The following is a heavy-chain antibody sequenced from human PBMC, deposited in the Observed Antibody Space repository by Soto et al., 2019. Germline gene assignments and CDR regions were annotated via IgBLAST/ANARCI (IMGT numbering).Heavy chain of an antibody. CDR2: ISSNGGST. CDR1: GFTFSSYD. V-gene: IGHV3-64*02. D-gene: IGHD6-19*01. CDR3: ARADSSGWCYDY. Sequence: EVQLVESGEGLVQPGGSLRLSCAASGFTFSSYDMHWVRKAPGKGLEYVSAISSNGGSTYYADSVKGRFTISRDNSKNTLYLQMGSLRAEDMAVYYCARADSSGWCYDYWGQGTLVTVSS. J-gene: IGHJ4*02.